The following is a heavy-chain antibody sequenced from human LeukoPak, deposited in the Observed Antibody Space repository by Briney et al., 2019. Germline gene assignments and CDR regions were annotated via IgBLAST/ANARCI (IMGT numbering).Heavy chain of an antibody. CDR3: ARVHTVPSPPDY. CDR1: GYTFTGYY. D-gene: IGHD4-17*01. J-gene: IGHJ4*02. Sequence: ASVKVPCKASGYTFTGYYMHWVRQAPGQGLEWMGWINPNSGGTNYAQKFQGRVTMTRDTSISTAYMELSRLRSDDTAVYYCARVHTVPSPPDYWGQGTLVTVSS. CDR2: INPNSGGT. V-gene: IGHV1-2*02.